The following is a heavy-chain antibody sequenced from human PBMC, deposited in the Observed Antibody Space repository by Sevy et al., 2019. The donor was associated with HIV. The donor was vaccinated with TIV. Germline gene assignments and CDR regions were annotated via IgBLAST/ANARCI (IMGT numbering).Heavy chain of an antibody. D-gene: IGHD3-3*01. J-gene: IGHJ3*02. CDR3: ARSHYDFWSGYYTGPHDAFDI. CDR1: GFTFSSYS. CDR2: ISSSSSYI. V-gene: IGHV3-21*01. Sequence: GGSLRLTCAASGFTFSSYSMNWVRQAPGKGLEWVSSISSSSSYIYYADSVKGRFTISGDNAKNSLYLQMNSLRAEDTAVYYCARSHYDFWSGYYTGPHDAFDIWGQGTMVTVSS.